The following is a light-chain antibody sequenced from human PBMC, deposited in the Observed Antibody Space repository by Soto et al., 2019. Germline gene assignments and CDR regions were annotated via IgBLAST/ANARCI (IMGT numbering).Light chain of an antibody. CDR2: DAS. CDR3: QQSSNWPST. Sequence: EIVLTQSPATLSLSPGDRATLSCMARQSVSSYLACYQHKPGQAPRLLIYDASNRATGIPARFSGRGSGTDFTLTITSLEPEDFAVYYCQQSSNWPSTFGGGTTVEIK. CDR1: QSVSSY. J-gene: IGKJ4*01. V-gene: IGKV3-11*01.